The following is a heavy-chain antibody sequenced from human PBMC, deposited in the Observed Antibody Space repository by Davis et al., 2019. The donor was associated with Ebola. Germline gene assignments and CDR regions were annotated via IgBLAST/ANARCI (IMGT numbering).Heavy chain of an antibody. CDR1: GFTFSSYV. D-gene: IGHD2/OR15-2a*01. Sequence: PGGSLRLSCAASGFTFSSYVMSWVRQAPGKGLEWVSTLGLSADTYYADSVKGRFTISRDNSKNTLHLQMNSLRVEDTAIYYCAKDNRNIWSEVWGQGTMVTVSS. CDR3: AKDNRNIWSEV. V-gene: IGHV3-23*01. J-gene: IGHJ3*01. CDR2: LGLSADT.